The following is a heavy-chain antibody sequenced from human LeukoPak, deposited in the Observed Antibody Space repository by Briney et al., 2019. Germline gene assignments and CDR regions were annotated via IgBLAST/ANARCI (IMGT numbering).Heavy chain of an antibody. Sequence: GLSVRLSCAASGFTFSSFAMNWVRRAPGKGLEWVSAISGSGGYYADSVKGRFTISRDNSKNTLHLQMNSMRAEDTAVYYCAKDKSYSASDYSDYWGQGTLVTVSS. J-gene: IGHJ4*02. CDR3: AKDKSYSASDYSDY. D-gene: IGHD1-26*01. V-gene: IGHV3-23*01. CDR1: GFTFSSFA. CDR2: ISGSGG.